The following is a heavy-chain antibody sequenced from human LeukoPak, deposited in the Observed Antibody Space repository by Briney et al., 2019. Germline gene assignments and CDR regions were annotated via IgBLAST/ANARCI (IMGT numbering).Heavy chain of an antibody. J-gene: IGHJ4*02. Sequence: SETLSLTWSVTSGSMTYDYWGWIRQSPGKGLEWIGYIYTSGITNYNPSLESRVTMSVDTSRDQFSLKLSSVTAADTAVYYCARNYGGNGIAGYWGQGTLVTVSS. CDR3: ARNYGGNGIAGY. V-gene: IGHV4-59*01. D-gene: IGHD4-23*01. CDR1: SGSMTYDY. CDR2: IYTSGIT.